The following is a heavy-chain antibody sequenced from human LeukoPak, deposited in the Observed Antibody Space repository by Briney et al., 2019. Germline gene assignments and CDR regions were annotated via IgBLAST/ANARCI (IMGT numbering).Heavy chain of an antibody. V-gene: IGHV3-23*01. CDR2: ISGSGGST. Sequence: GGSLRLSCAASGFTFSSYGMSWVRQAPGKGLEWVSAISGSGGSTYYADSVKGRFTISRDNSKNTLYLQMNSLRAEDTAVYYCAKGQVIAAADYDAFDIWGQGTMVTVSS. D-gene: IGHD6-13*01. CDR1: GFTFSSYG. J-gene: IGHJ3*02. CDR3: AKGQVIAAADYDAFDI.